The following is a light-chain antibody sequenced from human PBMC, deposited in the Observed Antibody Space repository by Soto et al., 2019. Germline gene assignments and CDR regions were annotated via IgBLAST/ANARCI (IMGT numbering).Light chain of an antibody. J-gene: IGKJ4*01. CDR3: QQSYSTPLT. Sequence: DIQMTQSPSSLSASVGDRVTITCRASQSISSYLNWYQQKPEKAPKLLIYAASSLQSGVPSRFSGSGSGTDFTLTISSLQPEDFATYNCQQSYSTPLTFGGGTKVEIK. CDR2: AAS. V-gene: IGKV1-39*01. CDR1: QSISSY.